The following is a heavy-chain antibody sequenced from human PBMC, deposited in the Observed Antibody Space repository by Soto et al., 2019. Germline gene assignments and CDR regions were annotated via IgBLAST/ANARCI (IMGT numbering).Heavy chain of an antibody. J-gene: IGHJ3*02. V-gene: IGHV4-34*01. CDR2: INHSGST. CDR1: GGSFSGYY. D-gene: IGHD3-16*02. CDR3: ASSDDYVGRSYRYTDPDAFNI. Sequence: PSETLSLTCAVYGGSFSGYYWSWIRQPPGKGLEWIGEINHSGSTNYNPSLKSRVTISVDTSKNQFSLKLSSVTAADTAVYYCASSDDYVGRSYRYTDPDAFNIWGQGTKVTFSS.